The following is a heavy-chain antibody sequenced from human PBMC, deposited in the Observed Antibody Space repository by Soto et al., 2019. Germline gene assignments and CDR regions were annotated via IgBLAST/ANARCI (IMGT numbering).Heavy chain of an antibody. Sequence: QVKLEESGPGLVKPSETLSLTCTVSGGSLNTDSSYWTWVRQPPGGGLEYLGYVYYTGVTNYNPSLKSRVTISLDMSKSQFFLTLSSLTPAATATYYGGRVLDSSWSFVLWGRGTLVTVS. CDR3: GRVLDSSWSFVL. CDR2: VYYTGVT. J-gene: IGHJ2*01. CDR1: GGSLNTDSSY. V-gene: IGHV4-61*01. D-gene: IGHD6-13*01.